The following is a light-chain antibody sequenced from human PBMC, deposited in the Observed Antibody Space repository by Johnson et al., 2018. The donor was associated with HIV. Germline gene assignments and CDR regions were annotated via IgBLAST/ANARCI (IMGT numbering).Light chain of an antibody. Sequence: QSILTQPPSVSAAPGQKVTISCSGSSSNIGNNYVSWYQQLPGTAPKLLIYENNKRPSGIPDRFSGSKSGTSATLGITGLQTGDEADYYCGTWVSSLLAVFGTGTKVTV. CDR2: ENN. J-gene: IGLJ1*01. CDR3: GTWVSSLLAV. V-gene: IGLV1-51*02. CDR1: SSNIGNNY.